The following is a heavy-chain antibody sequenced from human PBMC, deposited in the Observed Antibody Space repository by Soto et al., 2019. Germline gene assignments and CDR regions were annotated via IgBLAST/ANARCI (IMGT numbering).Heavy chain of an antibody. D-gene: IGHD6-13*01. Sequence: QVQLQESGPGLVKPSQTLSLTCTVSGGSISSGDYYWSWIRQPPGKGLEWIGYIYYSGSTYYNPSLKRRVTISVDTSKNQFSLKLSSVTAADTAVYYCARGSSVVKYSSSWYSDYWGQGTLVTVSS. CDR2: IYYSGST. CDR1: GGSISSGDYY. CDR3: ARGSSVVKYSSSWYSDY. V-gene: IGHV4-30-4*01. J-gene: IGHJ4*02.